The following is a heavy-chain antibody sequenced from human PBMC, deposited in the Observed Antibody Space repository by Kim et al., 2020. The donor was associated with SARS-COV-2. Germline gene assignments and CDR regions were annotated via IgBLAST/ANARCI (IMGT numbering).Heavy chain of an antibody. CDR2: IDWDDDK. CDR3: ARIRGDCTNGVCYLSYYFDY. D-gene: IGHD2-8*01. CDR1: GFSLSTSGMC. V-gene: IGHV2-70*01. J-gene: IGHJ4*02. Sequence: SGPTLVNPTQTLTLTCTFSGFSLSTSGMCVSWIRQPPGKALEWLALIDWDDDKFYSTSLKSRLTISKDTSKNQVVLTMTNMDPVDTATYYCARIRGDCTNGVCYLSYYFDYWGQGTLVTVSS.